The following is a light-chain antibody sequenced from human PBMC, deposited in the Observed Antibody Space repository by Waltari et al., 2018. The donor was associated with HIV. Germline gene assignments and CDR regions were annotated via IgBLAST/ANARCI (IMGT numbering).Light chain of an antibody. CDR3: QQSET. CDR1: PSVSSSY. Sequence: EIVLTQSPGTLSLSRGERATLSCRASPSVSSSYLAWYQQTSGKAPRLLMYGASSRATGIPDRFSGSGYGKESTLTIGRLEPEDCAVSYCQQSETFGQGTRVEIK. V-gene: IGKV3-20*01. J-gene: IGKJ1*01. CDR2: GAS.